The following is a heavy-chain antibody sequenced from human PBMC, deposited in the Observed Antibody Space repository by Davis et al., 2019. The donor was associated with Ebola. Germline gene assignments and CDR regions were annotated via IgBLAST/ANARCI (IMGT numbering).Heavy chain of an antibody. J-gene: IGHJ4*02. Sequence: EYPMIPCAASGFTVSSNHMRWVRQAPGKALEWVSVIYDHSTAYADSVRGRFIISRDKFNNTLYLEMNSLSIDDTAVYYCATTQWLREFDNWAQGTLVTVSS. CDR3: ATTQWLREFDN. CDR2: IYDHST. D-gene: IGHD6-19*01. V-gene: IGHV3-53*05. CDR1: GFTVSSNH.